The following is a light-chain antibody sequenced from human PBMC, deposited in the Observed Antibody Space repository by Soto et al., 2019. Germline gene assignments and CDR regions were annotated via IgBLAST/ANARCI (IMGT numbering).Light chain of an antibody. CDR3: QSYDRV. Sequence: QSVPTQPPSVSGAPGQRVTISCTGSSSNIGAGYDVHWYQQLPGTAPKLLIYGNSNRPSGVPDRFSGSKSGTSASLAITGLQAEDEADYYCQSYDRVFGTGTKLTVL. CDR1: SSNIGAGYD. J-gene: IGLJ1*01. CDR2: GNS. V-gene: IGLV1-40*01.